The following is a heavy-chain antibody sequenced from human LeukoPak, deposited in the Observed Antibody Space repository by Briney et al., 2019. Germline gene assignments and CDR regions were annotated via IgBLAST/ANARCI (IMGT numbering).Heavy chain of an antibody. Sequence: GGSLRLSCAASGFTFSSYWMSWVRQAPGKGLEWVANIKQDGSEKYYVDSVKGRFTISRDNAKNSLYLQMNSLRAEDTAVYYCARDTPEGRYKFVVVPAAIEPLDYWGQGTLVTVSS. CDR2: IKQDGSEK. CDR3: ARDTPEGRYKFVVVPAAIEPLDY. V-gene: IGHV3-7*01. CDR1: GFTFSSYW. D-gene: IGHD2-2*02. J-gene: IGHJ4*02.